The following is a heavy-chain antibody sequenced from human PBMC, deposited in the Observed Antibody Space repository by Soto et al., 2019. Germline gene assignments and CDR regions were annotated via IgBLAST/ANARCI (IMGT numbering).Heavy chain of an antibody. J-gene: IGHJ3*02. CDR3: ARGFLFWSGRSDWHDAFDI. V-gene: IGHV3-23*01. D-gene: IGHD3-3*01. Sequence: AGSLSLPCAASGFTFSSYAMSWVRQAPGKGLEWISAISRSDGTTYYAASVKGRFTISGDNSKSTLSLQMSSLRAEDTAVYYCARGFLFWSGRSDWHDAFDIWGKGTMVTVSS. CDR2: ISRSDGTT. CDR1: GFTFSSYA.